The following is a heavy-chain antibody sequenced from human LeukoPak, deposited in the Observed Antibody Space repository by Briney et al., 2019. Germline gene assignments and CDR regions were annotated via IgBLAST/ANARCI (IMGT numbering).Heavy chain of an antibody. CDR2: IYSGGST. Sequence: GGSLRLSCAASGFTVSSNYMSWVRQAPGKGLEWVSVIYSGGSTYYADSVKGRFTIARDKSKNTLFLQMNSLRVEDTAVYYCAKDIAPYGDWGQGTLVTVSS. CDR3: AKDIAPYGD. J-gene: IGHJ4*02. V-gene: IGHV3-53*01. D-gene: IGHD4-17*01. CDR1: GFTVSSNY.